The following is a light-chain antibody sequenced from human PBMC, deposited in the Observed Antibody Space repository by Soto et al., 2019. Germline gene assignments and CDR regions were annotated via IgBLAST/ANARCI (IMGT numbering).Light chain of an antibody. Sequence: EVVLTQSPGTLSLSPGERATLSCRARQSLSSNYLAWYQQRPGQAPRLLIYGASSRAAGIPDRFSGSCSGTDFTLTISRLETEDFAVYYCQQYGSSLTWTFGQGTNVESK. CDR1: QSLSSNY. CDR2: GAS. CDR3: QQYGSSLTWT. V-gene: IGKV3-20*01. J-gene: IGKJ1*01.